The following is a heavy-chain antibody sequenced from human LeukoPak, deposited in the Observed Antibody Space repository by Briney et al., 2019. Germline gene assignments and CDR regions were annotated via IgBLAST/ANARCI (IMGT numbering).Heavy chain of an antibody. CDR2: ISYDGSNK. D-gene: IGHD5-24*01. CDR3: AKEKGDGLPFDY. V-gene: IGHV3-30*18. CDR1: GFIFSNSA. J-gene: IGHJ4*02. Sequence: GGSLRLSCAASGFIFSNSAMHWVRQAPGKGLEWVAVISYDGSNKYYADSVKGRFTISRDNSKNTLYLQMNSLRAEDTAVYYCAKEKGDGLPFDYWGQGTLITVSS.